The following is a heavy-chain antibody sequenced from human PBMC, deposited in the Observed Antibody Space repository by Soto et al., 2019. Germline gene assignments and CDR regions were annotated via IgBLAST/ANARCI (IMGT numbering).Heavy chain of an antibody. Sequence: EVQLMESGGGLVQPGGSLRLSCIASGFTVSTNYMNWVRQAPGKGLEWVSVIFPDGSTYYTDSVKGRFTISRDNSKNTGYLQRNSLRAEDTAVYFCARRALPHAFVDYWGQGTLVTVSS. CDR2: IFPDGST. V-gene: IGHV3-66*01. J-gene: IGHJ4*02. D-gene: IGHD2-15*01. CDR3: ARRALPHAFVDY. CDR1: GFTVSTNY.